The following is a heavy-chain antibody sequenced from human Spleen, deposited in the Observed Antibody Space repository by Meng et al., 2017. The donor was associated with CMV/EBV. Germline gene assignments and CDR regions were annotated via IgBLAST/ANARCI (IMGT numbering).Heavy chain of an antibody. J-gene: IGHJ5*02. Sequence: SAGSVSRGSYYWGWIRQPPGKGLAWIGYIYYSGSTNYTPSIKSRGTISVDTSKIQFSLKLGSVTAADTAVYYCAREKVQSRYNWFDPWGQGTLVTVSS. CDR2: IYYSGST. CDR1: AGSVSRGSYY. V-gene: IGHV4-61*01. CDR3: AREKVQSRYNWFDP.